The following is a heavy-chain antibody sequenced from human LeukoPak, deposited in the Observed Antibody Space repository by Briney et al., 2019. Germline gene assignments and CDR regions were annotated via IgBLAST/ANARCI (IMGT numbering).Heavy chain of an antibody. D-gene: IGHD2-2*01. CDR3: AKDTGPDCSSTSCYPDY. J-gene: IGHJ4*02. CDR1: GFTFDDYA. CDR2: ISWNSGSI. Sequence: PGGSLRLSCAASGFTFDDYAMHWVRQAPGKGLEWVSGISWNSGSIGYADSVKGRFTISRDNAKNSLYLQMNSLRAEDTALYYCAKDTGPDCSSTSCYPDYWGQGTLVTVSS. V-gene: IGHV3-9*01.